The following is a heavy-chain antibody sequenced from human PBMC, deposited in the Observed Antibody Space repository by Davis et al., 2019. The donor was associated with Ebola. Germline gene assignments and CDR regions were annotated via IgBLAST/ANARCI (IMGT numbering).Heavy chain of an antibody. CDR2: INPSGGST. CDR1: GYTFTSYY. V-gene: IGHV1-46*01. CDR3: ARDSMYCSGGSCYSGNWFDP. J-gene: IGHJ5*02. Sequence: ASVKVSCKASGYTFTSYYMNWVRQAPGQGLEWMGIINPSGGSTTYTQKFLGRVTMTRDTSTSTVYMELSSLTSEDTAVYYCARDSMYCSGGSCYSGNWFDPWGQGTLVTVSS. D-gene: IGHD2-15*01.